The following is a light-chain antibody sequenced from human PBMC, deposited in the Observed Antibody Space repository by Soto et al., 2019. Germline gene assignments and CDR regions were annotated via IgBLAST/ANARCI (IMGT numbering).Light chain of an antibody. J-gene: IGLJ1*01. Sequence: QSVLTQPASVSGSPGTSIPTSCTGTSSDVGGYNYVSWYQQHPGKAPKFMIYDVSNRPSGVSTRFSGSKSGNTASLTISGLQAEDEADYYCNSYTTSNTRQIVFGTGTKVTVL. CDR2: DVS. V-gene: IGLV2-14*01. CDR3: NSYTTSNTRQIV. CDR1: SSDVGGYNY.